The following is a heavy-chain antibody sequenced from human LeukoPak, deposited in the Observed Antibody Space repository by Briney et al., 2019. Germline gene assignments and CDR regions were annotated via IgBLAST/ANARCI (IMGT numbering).Heavy chain of an antibody. Sequence: SGGSLRLSCAASGFTFSSYAMSWVRQAPGKGLEWVSAISGSGGSTYYADSVKGRFTISRDNSKNTLYLQMNSLRAEDTAVYYCAKGYRQDPYYYYGMDVWGQGTTVTVSS. CDR1: GFTFSSYA. V-gene: IGHV3-23*01. J-gene: IGHJ6*02. CDR3: AKGYRQDPYYYYGMDV. D-gene: IGHD1-14*01. CDR2: ISGSGGST.